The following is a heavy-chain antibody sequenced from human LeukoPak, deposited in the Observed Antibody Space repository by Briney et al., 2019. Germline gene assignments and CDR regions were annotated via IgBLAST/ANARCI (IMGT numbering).Heavy chain of an antibody. V-gene: IGHV6-1*01. CDR3: ARGGLAVAEYYYYYMDV. Sequence: PSQTLSLTCAISGDSVSSNSAAWNWIRQSPSRGLEWPGRTYYRSKWYNDYAVSVKSRITINPDTSKNQFSLQLNSVTPEDTAVYYCARGGLAVAEYYYYYMDVWGKGTTVTVSS. CDR2: TYYRSKWYN. D-gene: IGHD6-19*01. J-gene: IGHJ6*03. CDR1: GDSVSSNSAA.